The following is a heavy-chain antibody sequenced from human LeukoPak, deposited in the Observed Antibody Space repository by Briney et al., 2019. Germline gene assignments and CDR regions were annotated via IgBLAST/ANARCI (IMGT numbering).Heavy chain of an antibody. V-gene: IGHV1-18*01. J-gene: IGHJ4*02. CDR2: ISAYNGNT. Sequence: ASVTVSCKASGYTFTSYGISWVRQAPGQGLEWMGWISAYNGNTNYAQKLQGRVTMTTDTSTSTAYMELRSLRSDDTAVYYCARDLEGIAVAGSCFDYWGQGTLVTVSS. CDR1: GYTFTSYG. D-gene: IGHD6-19*01. CDR3: ARDLEGIAVAGSCFDY.